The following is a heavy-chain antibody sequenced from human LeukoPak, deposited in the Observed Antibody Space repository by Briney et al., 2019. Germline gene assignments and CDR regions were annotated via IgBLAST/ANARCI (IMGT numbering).Heavy chain of an antibody. CDR1: GGTFSSYT. Sequence: XVKVSCKASGGTFSSYTISWVRQAPGQGLEWMGRIIPILGIANYAQKFQGRVTITADKSTSTAYMELSSLRSEDTAVYYCASSPAVLTGYYSPFDYWGQGTLVTVSS. CDR2: IIPILGIA. J-gene: IGHJ4*02. D-gene: IGHD3-9*01. V-gene: IGHV1-69*02. CDR3: ASSPAVLTGYYSPFDY.